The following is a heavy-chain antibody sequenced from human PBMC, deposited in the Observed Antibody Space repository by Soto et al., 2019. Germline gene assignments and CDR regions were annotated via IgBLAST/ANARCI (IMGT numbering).Heavy chain of an antibody. CDR3: AKDAIQNYYYYGMDV. V-gene: IGHV4-31*03. J-gene: IGHJ6*02. CDR1: GASIISDGYY. D-gene: IGHD5-18*01. CDR2: IHYSGGATYSP. Sequence: SETLSLTCTDSGASIISDGYYWTWIRQHPGKGLEWLGYIHYSGGATYSPSYNPSLKSRIAISVDTSKRLFSLKLTSVSAADTAVYYCAKDAIQNYYYYGMDVWGQGTTVTVSS.